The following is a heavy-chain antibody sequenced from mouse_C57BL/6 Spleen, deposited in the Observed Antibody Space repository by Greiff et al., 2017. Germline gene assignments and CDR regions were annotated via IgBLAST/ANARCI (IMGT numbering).Heavy chain of an antibody. D-gene: IGHD3-2*02. CDR2: IYPGDGDT. CDR3: ARGAQVHYFDY. V-gene: IGHV1-80*01. Sequence: QVQLKESGAELVKPGASVKISCKASGYAFSSYWMNWVKQRPGKGLEWIGQIYPGDGDTNYNGKFKGKATLTADKSSSTAYMQLSSLTPEDSAVYFCARGAQVHYFDYWGQGTTLTVSS. CDR1: GYAFSSYW. J-gene: IGHJ2*01.